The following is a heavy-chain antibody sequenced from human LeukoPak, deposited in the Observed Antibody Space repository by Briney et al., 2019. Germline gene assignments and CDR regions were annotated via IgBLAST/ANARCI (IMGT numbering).Heavy chain of an antibody. D-gene: IGHD5-18*01. V-gene: IGHV5-51*01. Sequence: GESLKISCKGSGYSFTSYWIGWVRQMPGKGLEWMGIIYPGDSDTRYSPSFQGQVTISADKSISTAYLQWSSLKASDTAMYYCARHTGSGDTAMVTPSYYGMDVWGQGTTVTVSS. J-gene: IGHJ6*02. CDR3: ARHTGSGDTAMVTPSYYGMDV. CDR2: IYPGDSDT. CDR1: GYSFTSYW.